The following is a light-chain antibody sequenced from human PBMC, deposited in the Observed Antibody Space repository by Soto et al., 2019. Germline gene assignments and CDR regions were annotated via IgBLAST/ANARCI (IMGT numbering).Light chain of an antibody. CDR1: SSDVGGYNY. J-gene: IGLJ3*02. V-gene: IGLV2-11*01. Sequence: QSVLTQPRSVSGSPGQSVTISCTGTSSDVGGYNYVSWYQQHPGEAPKLMIYDVGKRPSGVPDRFSGSKSGNTASLIISGLQAEDEADYYCCSYAGSYAGVFGGGTKLTVL. CDR2: DVG. CDR3: CSYAGSYAGV.